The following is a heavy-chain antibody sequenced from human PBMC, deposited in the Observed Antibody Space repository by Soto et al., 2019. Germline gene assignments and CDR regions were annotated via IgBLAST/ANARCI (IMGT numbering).Heavy chain of an antibody. Sequence: ATDGIGWVRQMPGKEQEWMGIIYAGDSDTRYSPSFQGQVTISADKSISTAYLQWSSLKASDTAMYYCAILAFFYYCG. V-gene: IGHV5-51*01. CDR2: IYAGDSDT. J-gene: IGHJ4*01. CDR3: AILAFFYY. D-gene: IGHD2-15*01. CDR1: ATDG.